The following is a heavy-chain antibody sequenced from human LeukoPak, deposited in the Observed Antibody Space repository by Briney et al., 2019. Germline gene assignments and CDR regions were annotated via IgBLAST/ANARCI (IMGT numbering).Heavy chain of an antibody. D-gene: IGHD3-16*02. J-gene: IGHJ4*02. Sequence: PSETLSLTCTVSGGSISSGGYYWSWIRQHPGKGLKWIGYIYYSGSTYYNPSLKSRVTISVDTSKNQFSLKLSSVTAADTAVYYCARGSGYYDYVWGSYRPPQYYFDYWGQGTLVTVSS. CDR2: IYYSGST. CDR3: ARGSGYYDYVWGSYRPPQYYFDY. V-gene: IGHV4-31*03. CDR1: GGSISSGGYY.